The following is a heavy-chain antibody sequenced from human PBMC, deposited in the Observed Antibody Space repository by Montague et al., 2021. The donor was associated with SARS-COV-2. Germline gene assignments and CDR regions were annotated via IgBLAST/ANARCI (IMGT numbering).Heavy chain of an antibody. J-gene: IGHJ4*02. CDR1: GFTSDDYT. Sequence: SLRLSCAVSGFTSDDYTMHWVRQTPGKGLEWVSLISGDGISINYADSVKGRFTMSRDNNKNSLYLQMNSLRTEDTALYYCAKGRHSTAWHFDYWGQGALVTVSS. CDR3: AKGRHSTAWHFDY. V-gene: IGHV3-43*02. CDR2: ISGDGISI. D-gene: IGHD6-13*01.